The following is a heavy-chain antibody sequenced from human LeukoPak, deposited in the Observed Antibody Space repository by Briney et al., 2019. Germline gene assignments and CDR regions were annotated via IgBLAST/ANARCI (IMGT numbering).Heavy chain of an antibody. CDR3: ANGWDFDY. J-gene: IGHJ4*02. Sequence: GGSLRLSCAASRFTFSDYYMSWIRQAPGKGQERVSHINSSASPIYYTDSVKGRFTISRDNAKNSLYLQMNSLRAEDTGVYCCANGWDFDYWGQGTLVTVSS. CDR2: INSSASPI. D-gene: IGHD6-19*01. V-gene: IGHV3-11*04. CDR1: RFTFSDYY.